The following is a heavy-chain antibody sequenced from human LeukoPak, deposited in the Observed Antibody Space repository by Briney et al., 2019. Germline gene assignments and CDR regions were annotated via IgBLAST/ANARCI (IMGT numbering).Heavy chain of an antibody. CDR3: ARVGSGYYLVED. J-gene: IGHJ4*02. V-gene: IGHV4-61*02. CDR2: IYTSGST. D-gene: IGHD3-22*01. Sequence: PSQTLSLTCTVSGGSISSGSYYWSWIRQPAGKGLEWIGRIYTSGSTNYNPSLKSRVTISVDTSKNQFSLKLSSVTAADTAVYYCARVGSGYYLVEDWGQGTLVTVSS. CDR1: GGSISSGSYY.